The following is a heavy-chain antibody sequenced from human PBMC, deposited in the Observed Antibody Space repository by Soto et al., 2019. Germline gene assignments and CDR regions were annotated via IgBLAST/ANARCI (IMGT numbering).Heavy chain of an antibody. J-gene: IGHJ5*02. V-gene: IGHV4-4*02. CDR2: IYHSGSA. Sequence: XESLPLPCAVSGGSISSSQWWSWVRQPPGKGLEWIGEIYHSGSANYNPSLKSRVTISVDKSKNQFSLKLSSVTAADTAVYYCARDPQFRFDHWGQGTLVTVSS. CDR1: GGSISSSQW. CDR3: ARDPQFRFDH.